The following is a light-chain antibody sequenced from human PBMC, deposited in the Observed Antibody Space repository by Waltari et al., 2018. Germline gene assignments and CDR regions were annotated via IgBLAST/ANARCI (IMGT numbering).Light chain of an antibody. V-gene: IGKV1-33*01. CDR2: DAS. CDR3: QQYDNLSWT. CDR1: QDISNY. Sequence: DIQMPQSPSSLSASVADRVTITCQASQDISNYLNWYQQKPGKAPKLLIYDASNLETGVPSRFSGSGSGTDFTFTISSLQPEDIATYYCQQYDNLSWTFGQGTKVEIK. J-gene: IGKJ1*01.